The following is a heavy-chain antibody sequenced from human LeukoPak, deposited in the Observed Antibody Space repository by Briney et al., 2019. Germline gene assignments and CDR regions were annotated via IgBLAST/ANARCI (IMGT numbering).Heavy chain of an antibody. V-gene: IGHV1-46*01. CDR1: GYTFTSYY. CDR3: ARDGDFWSGYQDY. J-gene: IGHJ4*02. D-gene: IGHD3-3*01. CDR2: INPSGGST. Sequence: ASVKVSCKASGYTFTSYYMHWVRQAPGQGLEWMGIINPSGGSTNYAQKFQGRVTITADKSTSTAYMELSSLRSEDTAVYYCARDGDFWSGYQDYWGQGTLVTVSS.